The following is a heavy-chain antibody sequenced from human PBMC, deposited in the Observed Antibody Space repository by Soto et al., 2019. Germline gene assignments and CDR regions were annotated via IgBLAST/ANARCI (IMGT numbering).Heavy chain of an antibody. Sequence: EVQLVESGGAVVQPGGSLRLSCAASGFTFDDYTMHWVLQAPGKGLEWVSLISWDGADTFYAGSVKGRFTISRDNSKSSLYLQLNSLGTEDTAVYYCAKESGGTFSFDHWGQGILVTVSS. J-gene: IGHJ4*02. CDR2: ISWDGADT. D-gene: IGHD2-15*01. V-gene: IGHV3-43*01. CDR1: GFTFDDYT. CDR3: AKESGGTFSFDH.